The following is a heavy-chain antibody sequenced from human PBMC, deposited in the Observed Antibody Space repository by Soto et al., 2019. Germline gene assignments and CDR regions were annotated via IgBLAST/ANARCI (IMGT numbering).Heavy chain of an antibody. CDR3: ARAIPRLNYYYYMDV. CDR2: ISAYNGNT. Sequence: ASVKVSCKASGYTFTSYGISWVRQAPGQGLEWMGWISAYNGNTNYAQKLQGRVTMTTDTSISTAYKELRSLRSDDTAVYYCARAIPRLNYYYYMDVWGKGTTVTVSS. CDR1: GYTFTSYG. J-gene: IGHJ6*03. D-gene: IGHD2-2*02. V-gene: IGHV1-18*01.